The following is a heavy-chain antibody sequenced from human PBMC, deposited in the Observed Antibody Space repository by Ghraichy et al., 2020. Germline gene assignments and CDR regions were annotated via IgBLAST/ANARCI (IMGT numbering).Heavy chain of an antibody. D-gene: IGHD3-22*01. CDR2: ISYDGSNK. CDR3: AKERDTSGYYSFRGDYDGMDV. Sequence: GGSLRLSCAVSGFTFSKYGMHWVRQAPGKGLEWVAVISYDGSNKYYADSGRVTISRDNSKNTLYLQMNFLRTEDTAVYYCAKERDTSGYYSFRGDYDGMDVWGQGNTVTVSS. V-gene: IGHV3-30*18. J-gene: IGHJ6*02. CDR1: GFTFSKYG.